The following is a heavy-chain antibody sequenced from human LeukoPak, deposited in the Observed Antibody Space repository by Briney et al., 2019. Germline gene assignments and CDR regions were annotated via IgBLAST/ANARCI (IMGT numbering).Heavy chain of an antibody. D-gene: IGHD4-17*01. V-gene: IGHV4-31*03. J-gene: IGHJ6*03. CDR2: IDSSGGT. Sequence: SETLSLTCTVSGDSIGSGRSYWSWIRQRPGKGLEWIGYIDSSGGTYYNASLKSRLSMSLDTSKSQFSLRLRSVTAADTGVYYCARERGTVAFYYMDVWGTGTTVAVSS. CDR1: GDSIGSGRSY. CDR3: ARERGTVAFYYMDV.